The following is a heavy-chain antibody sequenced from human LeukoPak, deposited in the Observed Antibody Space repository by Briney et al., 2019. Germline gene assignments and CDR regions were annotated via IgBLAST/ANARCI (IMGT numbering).Heavy chain of an antibody. D-gene: IGHD6-13*01. V-gene: IGHV4-39*07. J-gene: IGHJ6*02. CDR2: IYYSGST. CDR3: ARYGIARYYYYGMDV. CDR1: GGSISGSSYY. Sequence: PSETLSLTCTVSGGSISGSSYYWGWIRQPPGKGLEWIGSIYYSGSTYCNPSLKSRVTISVDTSKNQFSLKLSSVTAADTAVYYCARYGIARYYYYGMDVWGQGTTVTVSS.